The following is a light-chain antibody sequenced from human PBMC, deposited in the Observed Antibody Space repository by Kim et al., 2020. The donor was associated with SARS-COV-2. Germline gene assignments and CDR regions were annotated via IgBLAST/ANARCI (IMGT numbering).Light chain of an antibody. CDR3: QQYNNWWT. J-gene: IGKJ1*01. V-gene: IGKV3D-15*01. CDR2: DTS. Sequence: SVSSGERATLSYRASHKSRSNLAWYQQRPRQTPRLLIYDTSERAAGIRVRLSGDGSGTKFTLTISSLQSEEVAEYYCQQYNNWWTFGQGTKVDIK. CDR1: HKSRSN.